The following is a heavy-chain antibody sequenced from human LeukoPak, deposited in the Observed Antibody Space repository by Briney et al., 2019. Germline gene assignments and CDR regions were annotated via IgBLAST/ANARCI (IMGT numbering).Heavy chain of an antibody. J-gene: IGHJ5*02. CDR1: GFTFSSYS. Sequence: GGSLRLSCAASGFTFSSYSMNWVRQAPGKGLEWVSYISSSSSTIYYADSVKGRFTISRDNAKNSLYLQMNSLRAEDTAVYYCARATGGLLNNWFDPWGQGTLVTVSS. CDR3: ARATGGLLNNWFDP. CDR2: ISSSSSTI. D-gene: IGHD1-26*01. V-gene: IGHV3-48*01.